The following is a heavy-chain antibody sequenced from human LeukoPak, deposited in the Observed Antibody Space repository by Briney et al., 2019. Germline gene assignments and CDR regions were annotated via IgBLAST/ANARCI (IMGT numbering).Heavy chain of an antibody. Sequence: SGGSLRLSCAASGFTFSDYYMSWIRQAPGKGLEWVSYISSSGSTIYYADSVKGRFTISRDNAKNSLYLQMNSLRAEDTAVYYCARDIGYYDILTGFDYWGQGTLVTVSS. CDR3: ARDIGYYDILTGFDY. D-gene: IGHD3-9*01. CDR2: ISSSGSTI. V-gene: IGHV3-11*01. CDR1: GFTFSDYY. J-gene: IGHJ4*02.